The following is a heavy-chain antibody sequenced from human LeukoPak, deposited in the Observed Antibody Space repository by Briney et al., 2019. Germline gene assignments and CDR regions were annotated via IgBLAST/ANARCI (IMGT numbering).Heavy chain of an antibody. CDR2: MNPNSGNK. D-gene: IGHD6-19*01. CDR3: ARGPQWRGDYYYMDV. CDR1: GYSSTNFD. V-gene: IGHV1-8*01. J-gene: IGHJ6*03. Sequence: ASVTVSFKSSGYSSTNFDINWVRQATGQGLEWMGWMNPNSGNKGYAQKFQGRVTMTMNTSITTAYMELSSLRSEDTAVYYCARGPQWRGDYYYMDVWGRGTTVTVSS.